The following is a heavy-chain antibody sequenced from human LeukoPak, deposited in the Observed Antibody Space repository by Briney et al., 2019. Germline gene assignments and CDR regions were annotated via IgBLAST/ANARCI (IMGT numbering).Heavy chain of an antibody. V-gene: IGHV3-7*01. CDR1: GFTFSSYW. D-gene: IGHD3-3*01. J-gene: IGHJ4*02. Sequence: GGSLRLSCAASGFTFSSYWMSWVRRAPGKGLEWVANIRQDGSEKYYVDSVKGRFTISRDNAKNSLYLQMNSLRAEDTAVYYCARDGYYSLTFDYWGQGTLVTVSS. CDR3: ARDGYYSLTFDY. CDR2: IRQDGSEK.